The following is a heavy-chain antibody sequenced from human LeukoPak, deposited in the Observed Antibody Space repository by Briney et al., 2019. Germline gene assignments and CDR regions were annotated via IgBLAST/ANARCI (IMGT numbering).Heavy chain of an antibody. D-gene: IGHD6-13*01. V-gene: IGHV3-23*01. CDR1: GSTFSRDA. CDR3: ANDSTHIAAAGTPLFNY. J-gene: IGHJ4*02. Sequence: PGGSLRLSCAASGSTFSRDATRSVGQSPRKGVERVLGISGSGGSTYYADSVKGRSTISRDNSKSTLYLQMNSMRAADTAVYYSANDSTHIAAAGTPLFNYWGQGTLVPVSS. CDR2: ISGSGGST.